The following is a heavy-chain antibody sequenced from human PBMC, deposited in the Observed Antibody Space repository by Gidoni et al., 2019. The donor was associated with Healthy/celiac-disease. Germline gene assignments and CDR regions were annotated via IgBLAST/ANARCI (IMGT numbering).Heavy chain of an antibody. CDR1: GFTFDDYA. CDR3: AKVYYDSSDGFDY. J-gene: IGHJ4*02. CDR2: ISWNSGSI. V-gene: IGHV3-9*01. D-gene: IGHD3-22*01. Sequence: EVQLAESGGGLVQPGRSLRLSCAASGFTFDDYALHWVRQAPGKGLEWVSGISWNSGSIGYADSVKGRFTISRDNAKNSLYLQMNSLRAEDTALYYCAKVYYDSSDGFDYWGQGTLVTVSS.